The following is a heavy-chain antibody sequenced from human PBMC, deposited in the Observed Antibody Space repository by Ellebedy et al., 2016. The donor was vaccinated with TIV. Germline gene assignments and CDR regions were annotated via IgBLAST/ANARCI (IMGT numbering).Heavy chain of an antibody. CDR3: ARDRVVRGVIITFRWFDP. Sequence: GGSLRLXCAASGFTFSSYSMNWVRQAPGKGLEWVSYISSSSSTLYYADSVKGRFTISRDNAKNSLYLQMNSLRDEDTAVYYCARDRVVRGVIITFRWFDPWGQGTLVTVSS. D-gene: IGHD3-10*01. J-gene: IGHJ5*02. CDR2: ISSSSSTL. V-gene: IGHV3-48*02. CDR1: GFTFSSYS.